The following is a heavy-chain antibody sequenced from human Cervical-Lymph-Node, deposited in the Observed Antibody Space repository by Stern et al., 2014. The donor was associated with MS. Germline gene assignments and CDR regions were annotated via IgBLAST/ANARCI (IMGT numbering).Heavy chain of an antibody. D-gene: IGHD1-26*01. CDR2: INWKSGSI. CDR1: GFTFDDYA. Sequence: EVQLVESGGGFVQPGRSLRLSCAASGFTFDDYAMHWVRQAPGKGLEWVSSINWKSGSIAYADSVKGRFAISRDNAKSSLYLEMNSLRAADTALYYCAKDMSRGGVGATTQLDYWGQGTQVTVSS. V-gene: IGHV3-9*01. CDR3: AKDMSRGGVGATTQLDY. J-gene: IGHJ4*02.